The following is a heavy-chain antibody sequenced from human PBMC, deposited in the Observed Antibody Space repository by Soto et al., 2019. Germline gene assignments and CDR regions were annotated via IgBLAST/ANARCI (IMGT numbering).Heavy chain of an antibody. CDR1: GYTFTSYY. J-gene: IGHJ3*02. CDR3: ARDLETATLPRRCHAFDI. Sequence: VQLEQSGAEVKKPGASVKVSCKASGYTFTSYYMHWVRQAPGQGLEWMGIINPSGGSTSYAQKFQGRVTMTRDTSTSTVYMELSSLRSEDTAVYYCARDLETATLPRRCHAFDIWGQGTMVTVSS. D-gene: IGHD2-15*01. V-gene: IGHV1-46*03. CDR2: INPSGGST.